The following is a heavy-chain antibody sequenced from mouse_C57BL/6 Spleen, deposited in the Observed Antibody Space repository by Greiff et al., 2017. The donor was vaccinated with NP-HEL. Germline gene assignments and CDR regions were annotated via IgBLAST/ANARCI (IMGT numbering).Heavy chain of an antibody. D-gene: IGHD2-3*01. CDR3: ARREADGFFFDN. V-gene: IGHV5-6*02. Sequence: EVNVVESGGDLVKPGGSLKLSCAASGFTFSSYGMSWVRQTPDKRLEWVATISSGGSYTYYPDSVKGRFTISRDNAKNTLYMQMSSLKSEDTALYYCARREADGFFFDNWGQGTTLTVSS. J-gene: IGHJ2*01. CDR1: GFTFSSYG. CDR2: ISSGGSYT.